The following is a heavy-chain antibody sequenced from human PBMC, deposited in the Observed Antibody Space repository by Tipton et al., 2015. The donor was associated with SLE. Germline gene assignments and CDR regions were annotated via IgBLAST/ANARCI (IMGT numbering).Heavy chain of an antibody. Sequence: SLRLSCAVSGFTFSDHYMDWVRQAPGKGLEWVGRVRDKPNGYTPEYAASVKGRFTISRDDSKNSLYLQMNSLKTEDTAIYYCAKESPYSSSIIFGTRMYCFDSWGQGTLVTVSS. CDR1: GFTFSDHY. CDR3: AKESPYSSSIIFGTRMYCFDS. V-gene: IGHV3-72*01. D-gene: IGHD6-13*01. J-gene: IGHJ4*02. CDR2: VRDKPNGYTP.